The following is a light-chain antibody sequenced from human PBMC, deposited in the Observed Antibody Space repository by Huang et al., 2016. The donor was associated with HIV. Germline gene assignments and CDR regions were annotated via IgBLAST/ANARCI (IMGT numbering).Light chain of an antibody. V-gene: IGKV1-39*01. CDR1: QSVGNS. CDR3: QQSYISPWT. J-gene: IGKJ1*01. Sequence: DIQMTQSPSSLSASVGDRVTITFRTSQSVGNSLNWYTKKPGKAPELLIYASRLQAWVSSRFSGSGSGTDFTLIISSLQPEDFATYYCQQSYISPWTFGQGTKVDLK. CDR2: AS.